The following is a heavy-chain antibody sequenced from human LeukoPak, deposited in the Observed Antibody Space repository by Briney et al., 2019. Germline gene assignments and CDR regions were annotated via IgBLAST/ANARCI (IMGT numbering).Heavy chain of an antibody. V-gene: IGHV1-69*02. CDR2: IIPILGIA. Sequence: VASVKVSCKASGYTFTGYYMHWVRQAPGQGLEWMGRIIPILGIANYAQKFQGRVTITADKSTSTAYMEPSSLRSEDTAVYYCARLDYGVFFDYWGQGTLVTVSS. CDR3: ARLDYGVFFDY. D-gene: IGHD4-17*01. CDR1: GYTFTGYY. J-gene: IGHJ4*02.